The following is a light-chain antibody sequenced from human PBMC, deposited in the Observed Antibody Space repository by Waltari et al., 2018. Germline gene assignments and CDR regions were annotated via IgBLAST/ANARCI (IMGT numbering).Light chain of an antibody. CDR1: SPTIGNNN. CDR3: GTWDSSMSVAV. CDR2: END. V-gene: IGLV1-51*01. J-gene: IGLJ2*01. Sequence: QSVLTQPPSVSAASGPKVTIPFSGSSPTIGNNNVSWYQQFPETAPKLLIYENDKRPAGIPGRFSGSKSGTSATLDIHGVQTGDEADYYCGTWDSSMSVAVLGGGTKVTVL.